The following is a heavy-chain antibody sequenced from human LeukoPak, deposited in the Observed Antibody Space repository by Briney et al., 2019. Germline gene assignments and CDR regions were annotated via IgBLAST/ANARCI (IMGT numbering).Heavy chain of an antibody. CDR3: AKDRFRPTIFGVGNWFDP. Sequence: GSLRLSXAASGFTFSSYAMSWVRQAPGKGLEWVSAISGSGGSTYYADSVKGRFTISRDNSKNTLYLQMNSLRAEDTAVYYCAKDRFRPTIFGVGNWFDPWGQGTLVTVSS. V-gene: IGHV3-23*01. D-gene: IGHD3-3*01. J-gene: IGHJ5*02. CDR1: GFTFSSYA. CDR2: ISGSGGST.